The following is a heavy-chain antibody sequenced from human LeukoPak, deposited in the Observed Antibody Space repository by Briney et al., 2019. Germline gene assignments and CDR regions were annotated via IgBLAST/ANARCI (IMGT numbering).Heavy chain of an antibody. Sequence: ASVKVSCKASGGTVSRYAISWVRQAPGQGLEWMGGIIPIFGTANYAQKFQGRVTITADESTSTAYMELSSLRSEDTGVCSCARDSYWGQGTLVTVSS. CDR2: IIPIFGTA. V-gene: IGHV1-69*13. CDR3: ARDSY. CDR1: GGTVSRYA. J-gene: IGHJ4*02.